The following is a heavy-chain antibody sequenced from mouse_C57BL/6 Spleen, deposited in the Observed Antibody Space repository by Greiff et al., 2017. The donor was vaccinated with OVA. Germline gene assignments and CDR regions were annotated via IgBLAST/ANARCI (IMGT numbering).Heavy chain of an antibody. CDR1: GYTFTNYW. J-gene: IGHJ2*01. CDR2: IYPGGGYT. V-gene: IGHV1-63*01. CDR3: ARTRHFDY. Sequence: QVQLQQSGAELVRPGTSVKMSCKASGYTFTNYWIGWAKQRPGHGLEWIGDIYPGGGYTTYNEKFKGKATLTADNSSSTAYMQFSSLTSEDSAIYYCARTRHFDYWGQGTTLTVSS.